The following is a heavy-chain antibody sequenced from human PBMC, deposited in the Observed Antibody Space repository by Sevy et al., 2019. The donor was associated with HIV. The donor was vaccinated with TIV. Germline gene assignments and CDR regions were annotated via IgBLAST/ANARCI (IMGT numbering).Heavy chain of an antibody. V-gene: IGHV1-2*06. J-gene: IGHJ4*02. CDR1: EYTFTDYY. D-gene: IGHD1-26*01. Sequence: ASVKVSCKASEYTFTDYYIHWVRQAPGQGLEWMGRIDPKIGDTSYAHNFQGRVTMTRDTSITTAYMELSRLTSDDTAIYYCARRHYLNYFDHWGQGSLVTVSS. CDR3: ARRHYLNYFDH. CDR2: IDPKIGDT.